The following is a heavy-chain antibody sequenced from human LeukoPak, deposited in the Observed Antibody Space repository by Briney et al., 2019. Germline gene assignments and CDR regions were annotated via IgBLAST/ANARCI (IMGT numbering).Heavy chain of an antibody. Sequence: SETLSLTCTVSGGSISSGSYYWSWIRQPAGKGLEWIGRISTSGTTNYDPSLKSRVTISVDKSKNQFSLKLSSVTAADTAVYFCARGLWAGSYFDYWGQGTLVTVSS. CDR3: ARGLWAGSYFDY. CDR2: ISTSGTT. J-gene: IGHJ4*02. D-gene: IGHD3-10*02. CDR1: GGSISSGSYY. V-gene: IGHV4-61*02.